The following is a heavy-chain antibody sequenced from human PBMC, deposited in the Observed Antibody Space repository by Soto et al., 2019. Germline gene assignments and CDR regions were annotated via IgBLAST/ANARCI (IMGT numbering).Heavy chain of an antibody. V-gene: IGHV3-53*01. CDR2: IYSGGST. CDR3: ATRSSGYYSWDGMDV. CDR1: GFTVSSNY. D-gene: IGHD3-22*01. Sequence: GGSLRLSCAASGFTVSSNYMSWVRQAPGKGLEWVSVIYSGGSTYYADSVKGRFTISRDNSKNTRYLQMNSLRAEDTAVYYCATRSSGYYSWDGMDVWGQGTTVTVSS. J-gene: IGHJ6*02.